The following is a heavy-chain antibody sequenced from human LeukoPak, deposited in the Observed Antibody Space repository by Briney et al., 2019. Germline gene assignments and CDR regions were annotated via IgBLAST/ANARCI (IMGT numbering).Heavy chain of an antibody. V-gene: IGHV3-15*01. D-gene: IGHD4-17*01. CDR2: IKSKTDGGTT. CDR1: GFTFSNAW. CDR3: TTDSTVTTDFDY. Sequence: PGGSLRLSCAASGFTFSNAWMSWVRQAPGKGLEWVGHIKSKTDGGTTDYAAPVKGRFTISRDDSKNTLYLQMNSLKTEDTAVYYCTTDSTVTTDFDYWGQGTLVTVSS. J-gene: IGHJ4*02.